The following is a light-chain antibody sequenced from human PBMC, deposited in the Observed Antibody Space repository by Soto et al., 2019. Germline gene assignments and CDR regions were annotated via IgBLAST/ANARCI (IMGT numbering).Light chain of an antibody. V-gene: IGKV1-27*01. CDR3: QKYDTAPLT. Sequence: DIQMTQSPSSLSASVGDRVTIACRASQGISTYLAWYQQKPGKVPKLLIYAASTLLSGVPSRFSGSGSGTDFTLTISSLQPEDVATYYCQKYDTAPLTFGQGTTGDIK. CDR2: AAS. CDR1: QGISTY. J-gene: IGKJ1*01.